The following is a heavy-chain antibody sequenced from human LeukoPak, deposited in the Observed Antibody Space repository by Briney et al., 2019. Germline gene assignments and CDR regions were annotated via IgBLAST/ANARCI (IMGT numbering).Heavy chain of an antibody. CDR3: AKDPGSSSWFDY. V-gene: IGHV3-23*01. J-gene: IGHJ4*02. Sequence: GGSLRLSCAASGFTFSSYAMSWVRQAPGKGLEWVSAISGSGGSTYHADSVKGRFTISRDNSKNTLYLRMNSLRAEDTAVYYCAKDPGSSSWFDYWGQGTLVTVSS. D-gene: IGHD6-13*01. CDR2: ISGSGGST. CDR1: GFTFSSYA.